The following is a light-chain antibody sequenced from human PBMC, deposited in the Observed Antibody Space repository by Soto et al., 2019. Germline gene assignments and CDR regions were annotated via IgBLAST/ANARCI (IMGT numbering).Light chain of an antibody. J-gene: IGKJ4*01. Sequence: VFTQSPATLSLSPGERATLSCRASQSVKSSYLAWYQQKAGQAPRLLIYGASTRATGIPDRFSGSGSGTDFTLTITRVEPEDFAVYYCQQYATSPLTFSGGTKVDIK. CDR3: QQYATSPLT. CDR1: QSVKSSY. V-gene: IGKV3-20*01. CDR2: GAS.